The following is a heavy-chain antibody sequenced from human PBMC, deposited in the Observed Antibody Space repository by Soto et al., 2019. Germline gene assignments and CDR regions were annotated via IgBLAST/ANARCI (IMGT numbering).Heavy chain of an antibody. Sequence: SVKVSCKASGYTFTSYYMHWVRQAPGQGLEWMGRIIPILGIANYAQKFQGRVTITADKSTSTAYMELSSLRSEDTAVYYCARGGEPTYYYYMDVWGKGTTVTVSS. J-gene: IGHJ6*03. CDR3: ARGGEPTYYYYMDV. D-gene: IGHD1-26*01. CDR1: GYTFTSYY. CDR2: IIPILGIA. V-gene: IGHV1-69*04.